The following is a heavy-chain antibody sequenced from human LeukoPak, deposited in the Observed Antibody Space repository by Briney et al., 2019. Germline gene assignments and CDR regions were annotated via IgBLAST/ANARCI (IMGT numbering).Heavy chain of an antibody. CDR2: ISSSGSTI. CDR3: AKDRMVYYYDSSGYCFDY. V-gene: IGHV3-48*03. D-gene: IGHD3-22*01. J-gene: IGHJ4*02. Sequence: GGSLRLSCAASGFTFSSYEMNWVRQAPGKGLEWVSYISSSGSTIYYADSVKGRFTISRDNSKNTLYLQMNSLRAEDTAVYYCAKDRMVYYYDSSGYCFDYWGQGTLVTVSS. CDR1: GFTFSSYE.